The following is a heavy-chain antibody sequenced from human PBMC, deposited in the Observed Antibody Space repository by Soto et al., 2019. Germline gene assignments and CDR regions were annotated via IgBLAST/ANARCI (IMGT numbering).Heavy chain of an antibody. Sequence: PGESLKISCQSFGYTFTAYWIGWVRQMPGKGLEWMGIIFPADSEIRYSPSFRGHVTISADKSISTAYLQWSSLEASDTAMYYCARPLYPGYCTDGVCYSYDYWGQGTPVTVSS. J-gene: IGHJ4*02. CDR1: GYTFTAYW. CDR3: ARPLYPGYCTDGVCYSYDY. V-gene: IGHV5-51*01. D-gene: IGHD2-8*01. CDR2: IFPADSEI.